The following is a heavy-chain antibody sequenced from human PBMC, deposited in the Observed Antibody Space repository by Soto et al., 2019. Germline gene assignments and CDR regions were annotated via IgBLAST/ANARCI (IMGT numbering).Heavy chain of an antibody. CDR3: AKDARDTGGNSGIDY. V-gene: IGHV3-23*01. CDR1: EFTFNSYA. J-gene: IGHJ4*02. Sequence: EVQLLESGGDLVQPGGSLRLSCVASEFTFNSYAMSWVRQAPGMGLEWVSSIIGSGAITYYADSVKGRFTISRDNSKSTLYLQMNSLRVEDTALYYCAKDARDTGGNSGIDYWGQGTLVIVS. CDR2: IIGSGAIT. D-gene: IGHD2-21*02.